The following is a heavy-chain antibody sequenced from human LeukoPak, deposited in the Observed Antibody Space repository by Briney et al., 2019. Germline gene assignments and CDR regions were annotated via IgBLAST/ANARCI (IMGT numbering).Heavy chain of an antibody. CDR3: ARSWYRGRYFDY. V-gene: IGHV4-34*01. CDR2: INHSGST. J-gene: IGHJ4*02. CDR1: GGSFSGYY. D-gene: IGHD1-26*01. Sequence: SETLSLTCAVYGGSFSGYYWSWIRQPPGKGLEWIGEINHSGSTNYNPSLKSRVTISVDTSKNQFSLKLSSVTAADTAVYYCARSWYRGRYFDYWGQGTLVTVSS.